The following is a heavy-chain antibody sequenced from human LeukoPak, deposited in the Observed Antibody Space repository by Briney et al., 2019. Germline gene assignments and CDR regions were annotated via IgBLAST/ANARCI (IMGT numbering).Heavy chain of an antibody. Sequence: ASVKVSCKASGYTFTGYYMHWVRQAPGQGLEWMGGFDPEDGETIYAQKFQGGVTMTEDTSTDTAYMELSSLRSEDTAVYYCATEGIASLGWFDPWGQGTLVTVSS. CDR3: ATEGIASLGWFDP. CDR1: GYTFTGYY. D-gene: IGHD6-13*01. V-gene: IGHV1-24*01. J-gene: IGHJ5*02. CDR2: FDPEDGET.